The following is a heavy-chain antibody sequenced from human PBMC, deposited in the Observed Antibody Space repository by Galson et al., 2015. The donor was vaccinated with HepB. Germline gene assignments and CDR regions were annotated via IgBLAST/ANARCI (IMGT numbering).Heavy chain of an antibody. J-gene: IGHJ6*03. CDR2: ISSTSYYI. CDR3: ARVSIPNVAARGYMDV. Sequence: SLKLSCAASGFTFTSYSMHWVRQAPGQGLEWVSFISSTSYYISYADSVKGRFTITRDNAKNSLYLQMSSLTAEDTAVYYCARVSIPNVAARGYMDVWGKGTTVTVSS. D-gene: IGHD6-13*01. CDR1: GFTFTSYS. V-gene: IGHV3-21*04.